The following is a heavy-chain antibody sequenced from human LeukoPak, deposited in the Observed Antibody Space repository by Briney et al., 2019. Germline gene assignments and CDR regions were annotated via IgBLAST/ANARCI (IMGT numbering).Heavy chain of an antibody. CDR3: AKQQLISKWFDP. D-gene: IGHD6-13*01. V-gene: IGHV4-59*12. Sequence: PSETLSLTCTVSGGSISSYYWSWIRQPPGKGLEWIGYIYYSGSTNYNPSLKSRVTISVDTSKNQFSLKLSSVTAADTAVYYCAKQQLISKWFDPWGQGTLVTVSS. J-gene: IGHJ5*02. CDR1: GGSISSYY. CDR2: IYYSGST.